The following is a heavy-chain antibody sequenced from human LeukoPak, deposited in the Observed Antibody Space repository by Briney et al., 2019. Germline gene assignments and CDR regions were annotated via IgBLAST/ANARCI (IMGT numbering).Heavy chain of an antibody. J-gene: IGHJ6*03. D-gene: IGHD3-3*01. CDR1: GYTFTTYD. CDR3: ARGGRSLSTIFGVVNYYYYYMDV. CDR2: MNPNSGST. Sequence: ASVKVSCKASGYTFTTYDINWVRQATGQGLEWMGWMNPNSGSTGYAQKFQGRVTITRNTSISTAYMELSSPRSEDTAVYYCARGGRSLSTIFGVVNYYYYYMDVWGKGTTVTVSS. V-gene: IGHV1-8*03.